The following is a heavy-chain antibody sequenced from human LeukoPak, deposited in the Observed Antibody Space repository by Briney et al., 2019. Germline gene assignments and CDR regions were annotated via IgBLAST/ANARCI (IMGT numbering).Heavy chain of an antibody. J-gene: IGHJ5*02. Sequence: GGSLRLSCAASGLTGSHNYVSWVRQAPGKGLEWVSAIHTSGDTCYADSVKGQLTISRDTSKNTLYLQINSLRVEDTAVYYCIVFGDSNHWGQGTLVTVSS. D-gene: IGHD4-17*01. V-gene: IGHV3-53*01. CDR3: IVFGDSNH. CDR2: IHTSGDT. CDR1: GLTGSHNY.